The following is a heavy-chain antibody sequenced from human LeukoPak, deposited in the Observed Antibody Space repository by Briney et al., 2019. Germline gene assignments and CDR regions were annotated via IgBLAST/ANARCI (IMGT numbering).Heavy chain of an antibody. J-gene: IGHJ6*03. V-gene: IGHV3-49*04. CDR2: IRSKAYGGTT. Sequence: GGSLRLSCAASGFTLSSYWMSWVRQAPGKGLEWVGFIRSKAYGGTTEYAASVKGRFTISRDDSKSIAYLQMNSLKTEDTAVYYCTKRGYDFWSGYLGYMDVWGKGTTVTVSS. CDR3: TKRGYDFWSGYLGYMDV. CDR1: GFTLSSYW. D-gene: IGHD3-3*01.